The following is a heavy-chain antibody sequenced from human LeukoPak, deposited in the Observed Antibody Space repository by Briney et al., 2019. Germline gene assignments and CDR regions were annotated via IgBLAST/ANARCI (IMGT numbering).Heavy chain of an antibody. CDR2: ISSSGSTI. Sequence: GGSLRLSCAASGFTFSSYSMNWVRQAPGKGLEWLSKISSSGSTIYYADSIKGRLTISRDNAENSLYLEMNSLRVEDTAVYYCARVRQYGSGSYSATFDPWGQGTLVTVSS. J-gene: IGHJ5*02. CDR1: GFTFSSYS. CDR3: ARVRQYGSGSYSATFDP. D-gene: IGHD3-10*01. V-gene: IGHV3-48*01.